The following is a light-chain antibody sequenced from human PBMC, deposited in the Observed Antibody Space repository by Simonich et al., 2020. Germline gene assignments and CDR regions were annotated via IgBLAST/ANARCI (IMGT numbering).Light chain of an antibody. J-gene: IGKJ4*01. CDR1: QSVSSY. Sequence: EIVMMQSPATLSVSPGERATLSCRASQSVSSYLAWYQQKPGQAPWLLIYDASNRATGIPVRFTGSVSVTDFTLTISSLEPEDFAVYYCQQRSNWPLTFGGGTKVEIK. CDR2: DAS. CDR3: QQRSNWPLT. V-gene: IGKV3-11*01.